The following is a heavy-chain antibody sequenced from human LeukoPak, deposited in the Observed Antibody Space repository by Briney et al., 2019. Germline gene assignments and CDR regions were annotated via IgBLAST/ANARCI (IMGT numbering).Heavy chain of an antibody. V-gene: IGHV4-30-4*01. CDR3: ARPYGGKPYDAFDI. J-gene: IGHJ3*02. Sequence: SETLSLTCTVSGGSISSGDYYWSWIRQPPGKGLEWIGYIYYSGSTYYNPSLESRVTISVDTSKNQFSLKLSSVTAADTAVYYCARPYGGKPYDAFDIWGQGTMVTVSS. D-gene: IGHD4-23*01. CDR1: GGSISSGDYY. CDR2: IYYSGST.